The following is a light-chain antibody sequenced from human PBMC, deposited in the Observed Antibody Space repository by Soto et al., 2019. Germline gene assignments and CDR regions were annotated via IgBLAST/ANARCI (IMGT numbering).Light chain of an antibody. CDR3: AAWDDSLNGPNWV. CDR1: SSNIGSNT. Sequence: QSVLTQPPSASGTPGQRVTISCSGSSSNIGSNTVNWYQQLPGTAPKLLIYSNNQRPSGVPDRFSGSKSGTSASLAISGLQSEDEADYYCAAWDDSLNGPNWVFGGGTKVTDL. J-gene: IGLJ3*02. CDR2: SNN. V-gene: IGLV1-44*01.